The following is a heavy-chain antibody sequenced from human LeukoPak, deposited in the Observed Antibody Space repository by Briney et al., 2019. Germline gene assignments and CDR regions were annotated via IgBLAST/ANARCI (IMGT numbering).Heavy chain of an antibody. CDR1: GFTFSSYW. V-gene: IGHV3-7*01. Sequence: GGSLRLSCAASGFTFSSYWMSWVRQAPGKGLEWVANIKQDGSEKYYVDSVKGRFTISRDNAKNSLYLQMNSLRAEDTAVYYCARVGAYSGSYFSEFDYWGQGTLVTVSS. J-gene: IGHJ4*02. CDR2: IKQDGSEK. D-gene: IGHD1-26*01. CDR3: ARVGAYSGSYFSEFDY.